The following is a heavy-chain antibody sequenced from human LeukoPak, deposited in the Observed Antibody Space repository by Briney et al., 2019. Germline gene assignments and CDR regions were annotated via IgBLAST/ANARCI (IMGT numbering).Heavy chain of an antibody. CDR2: ISGSGDNT. V-gene: IGHV3-23*01. Sequence: PGGSLRLSCVASGFTFSSYAINWVRQAPGRGLEWVSIISGSGDNTNYADSVKGRFTISRDNSKNTLYLQMNSLRAEDTAVYYCAKLPDTYYFDYWGQGTLVTVSS. D-gene: IGHD5-18*01. CDR1: GFTFSSYA. J-gene: IGHJ4*02. CDR3: AKLPDTYYFDY.